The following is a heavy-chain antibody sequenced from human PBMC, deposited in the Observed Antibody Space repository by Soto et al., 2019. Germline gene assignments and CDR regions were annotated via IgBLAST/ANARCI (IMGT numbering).Heavy chain of an antibody. CDR2: IDSSGEK. D-gene: IGHD6-19*01. CDR3: ARRHLAVAVSPWFDP. V-gene: IGHV2-26*01. J-gene: IGHJ5*02. CDR1: GLSITDSEMG. Sequence: QVTLKESGPVLVKPTETLTLRCTVSGLSITDSEMGVSWIRQPPGQPLEWLAHIDSSGEKSYRTVLKSRLAISTHTSKSQIVLTMTNMDPAETATYYCARRHLAVAVSPWFDPWGQGIPVTVSS.